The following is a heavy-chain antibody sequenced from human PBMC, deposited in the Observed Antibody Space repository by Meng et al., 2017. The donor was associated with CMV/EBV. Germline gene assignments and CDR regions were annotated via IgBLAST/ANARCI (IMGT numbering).Heavy chain of an antibody. CDR2: INHSGST. J-gene: IGHJ4*02. V-gene: IGHV4-34*01. D-gene: IGHD5-24*01. CDR3: ARGPRMATIDYFDY. Sequence: SETLSLTCAVYGGSFSGCYWSWIRQPPGKGLEWIGEINHSGSTNYNPSLKSRVTISVDTSKNQFSLKLSSVTAADTAVYYCARGPRMATIDYFDYWGQGTLVTVSS. CDR1: GGSFSGCY.